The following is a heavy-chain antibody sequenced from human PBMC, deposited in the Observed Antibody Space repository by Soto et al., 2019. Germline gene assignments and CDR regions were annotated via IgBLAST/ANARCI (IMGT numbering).Heavy chain of an antibody. CDR1: GGSFSGYY. J-gene: IGHJ6*02. V-gene: IGHV4-34*01. D-gene: IGHD2-2*01. Sequence: SETLSLTCAVYGGSFSGYYWSWIRQPPGKGLEWIGEINHSGSTNYNPSLKSRVTISVDTSKNQFSLKLSSVTAADTAVYYCAREARLRCSSTSCYNPLDVWGQGTTVTVSS. CDR3: AREARLRCSSTSCYNPLDV. CDR2: INHSGST.